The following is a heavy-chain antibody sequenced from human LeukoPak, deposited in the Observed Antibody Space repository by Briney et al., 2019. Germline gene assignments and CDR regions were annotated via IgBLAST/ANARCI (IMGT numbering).Heavy chain of an antibody. D-gene: IGHD4-23*01. V-gene: IGHV1-69*13. Sequence: ASVKVSCKASGGTFSSYAISWVRQAPGQGLEWMGGIIPTFGTANYAQKFQGRVTITADESTSTAYMELSSLRSGDTAVYYCARGEVVTYFDYWGQGTLVTVSS. J-gene: IGHJ4*02. CDR1: GGTFSSYA. CDR3: ARGEVVTYFDY. CDR2: IIPTFGTA.